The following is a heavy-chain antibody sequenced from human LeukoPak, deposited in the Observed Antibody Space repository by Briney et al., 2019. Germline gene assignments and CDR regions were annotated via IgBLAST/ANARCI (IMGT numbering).Heavy chain of an antibody. D-gene: IGHD3-3*01. Sequence: PGRSLRLSCAASGFTFSSYGMHWVRQAPGKGLEWVAVIWYDGSNKYYADSVKGRFTISRDNSKNTLYLQMNSLRAEDTAVYYCARGALYYDFWSGYHGDAFDIWGQGTMVTVSS. V-gene: IGHV3-33*01. J-gene: IGHJ3*02. CDR1: GFTFSSYG. CDR3: ARGALYYDFWSGYHGDAFDI. CDR2: IWYDGSNK.